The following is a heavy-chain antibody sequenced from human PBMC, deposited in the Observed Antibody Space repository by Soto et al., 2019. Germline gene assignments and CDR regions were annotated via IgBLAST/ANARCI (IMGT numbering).Heavy chain of an antibody. Sequence: XESLKVSWQCSGDSFTSHWITLVLQTPGKGLEWMGRIDPSDSYTNYSPSFQGRVTISADRSISTAFLQWSSLEASDTAIYYCARRLSGPKEEYNAYYFYGLDVWGQGTTVTVSS. J-gene: IGHJ6*02. V-gene: IGHV5-10-1*01. CDR3: ARRLSGPKEEYNAYYFYGLDV. CDR2: IDPSDSYT. CDR1: GDSFTSHW. D-gene: IGHD1-1*01.